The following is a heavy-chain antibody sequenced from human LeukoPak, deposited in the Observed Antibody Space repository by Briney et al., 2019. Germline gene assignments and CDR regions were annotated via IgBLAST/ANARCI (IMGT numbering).Heavy chain of an antibody. J-gene: IGHJ4*02. CDR1: GYTLTELS. CDR2: FDPEDGET. D-gene: IGHD1-1*01. V-gene: IGHV1-24*01. CDR3: ATVYPNWNRRTKYYFDY. Sequence: GASVKVSCKVSGYTLTELSMHWVRQAPGKGLEWMGGFDPEDGETIYAQKFQGRVTMTEDTSTDTAYMELSSLRSEDTAVYYCATVYPNWNRRTKYYFDYWGQGTLVTVSS.